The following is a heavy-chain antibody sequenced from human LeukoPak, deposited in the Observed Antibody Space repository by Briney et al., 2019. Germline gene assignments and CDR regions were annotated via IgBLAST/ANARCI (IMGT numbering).Heavy chain of an antibody. CDR2: ISGSGGST. V-gene: IGHV3-23*01. D-gene: IGHD1-26*01. CDR1: GFTFSNYA. Sequence: GGSLRLSCAASGFTFSNYAMSWVRQAPGKGLEWVSGISGSGGSTYYADSVKGRFTISRDNSKNTLYLQMNSLTDEDTAVYYCAKKWGVGTTTLDYFDYWGQGTLVTVSS. CDR3: AKKWGVGTTTLDYFDY. J-gene: IGHJ4*02.